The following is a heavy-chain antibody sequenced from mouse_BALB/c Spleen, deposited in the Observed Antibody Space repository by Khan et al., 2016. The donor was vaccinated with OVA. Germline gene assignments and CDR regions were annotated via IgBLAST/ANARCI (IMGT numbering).Heavy chain of an antibody. D-gene: IGHD4-1*01. Sequence: VQLQQSGPELVEPGASVKMSCKASGYTFSNYVIHWMKQKPGQGLEWIAYINPYNAGTRYNEKFKGKATLTSDISSTTAYMELNSLTSEDSAVYYGARGASSWDFSFPYWGRGTLVTVSA. CDR2: INPYNAGT. CDR1: GYTFSNYV. CDR3: ARGASSWDFSFPY. V-gene: IGHV1S136*01. J-gene: IGHJ3*01.